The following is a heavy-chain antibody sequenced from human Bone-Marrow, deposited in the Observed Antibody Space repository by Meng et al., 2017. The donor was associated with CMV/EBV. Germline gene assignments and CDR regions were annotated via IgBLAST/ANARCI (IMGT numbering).Heavy chain of an antibody. J-gene: IGHJ6*02. V-gene: IGHV3-11*05. CDR3: VRDRGDLWGGQYGGAVDV. Sequence: GGSLRLSCEVFGFTLTEYNMHWVRQAPGKGLEWLAYMSNSISNKYYADSVKGRFIISRDNDKHSLILQMNTLRADDTAVYYCVRDRGDLWGGQYGGAVDVWGQGTTVTVSS. CDR1: GFTLTEYN. CDR2: MSNSISNK. D-gene: IGHD3-3*01.